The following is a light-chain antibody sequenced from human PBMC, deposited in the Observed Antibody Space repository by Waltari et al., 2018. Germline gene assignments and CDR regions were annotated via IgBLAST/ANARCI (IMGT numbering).Light chain of an antibody. CDR2: ATS. CDR1: RSVLGY. Sequence: DVQMTQSPSSLSASIGARVTINCRASRSVLGYLNWYQQKPGKVPKRLIYATSTLHSGVPSRFSGSGSGTDFTLTISSLQPEDFASYYCQQYKTFPLTFGGGTKVEIK. CDR3: QQYKTFPLT. J-gene: IGKJ4*01. V-gene: IGKV1-39*01.